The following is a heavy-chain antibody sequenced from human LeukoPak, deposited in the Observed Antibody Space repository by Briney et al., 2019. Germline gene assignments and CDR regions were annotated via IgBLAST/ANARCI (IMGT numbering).Heavy chain of an antibody. D-gene: IGHD6-6*01. Sequence: SVKVSCKASGGTFSSYAISWVRQAPGQGLEWMGRIIPIFGTANYAQKFQGRVTITTDESTSTAYMELSSLRSEDTAVYYCARAKSIAARPPDYWGQGTLVTVSS. CDR2: IIPIFGTA. CDR1: GGTFSSYA. J-gene: IGHJ4*02. V-gene: IGHV1-69*05. CDR3: ARAKSIAARPPDY.